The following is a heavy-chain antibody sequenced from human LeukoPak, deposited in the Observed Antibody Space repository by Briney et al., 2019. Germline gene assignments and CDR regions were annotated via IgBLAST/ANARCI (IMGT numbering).Heavy chain of an antibody. CDR3: ASTETPYYYDSNGFYPYYFDY. J-gene: IGHJ4*02. Sequence: GGSLRLSCAASGFTFSSYAMSWVRQAPGKGLERVAVISYDGSNKYYPDSVKGRFTISRDNSKNTLYLQMNSLRAEDTAVYYCASTETPYYYDSNGFYPYYFDYWGQGTLVTVSS. CDR2: ISYDGSNK. V-gene: IGHV3-30*03. D-gene: IGHD3-22*01. CDR1: GFTFSSYA.